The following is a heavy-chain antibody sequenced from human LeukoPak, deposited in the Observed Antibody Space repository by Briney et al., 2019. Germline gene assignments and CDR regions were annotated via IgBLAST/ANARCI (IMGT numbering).Heavy chain of an antibody. CDR3: ARDRGDRYSWYYDMDV. Sequence: GGSLRLSCAASGFTFSKYWMSWVRQAPGKGLEWVANIKQDGSEKYYVDSVKGRFSISRDNAKNSLYLQMNSLRVEDTAVYYCARDRGDRYSWYYDMDVWGKGTTVIVSS. CDR2: IKQDGSEK. J-gene: IGHJ6*03. CDR1: GFTFSKYW. V-gene: IGHV3-7*01. D-gene: IGHD2-21*01.